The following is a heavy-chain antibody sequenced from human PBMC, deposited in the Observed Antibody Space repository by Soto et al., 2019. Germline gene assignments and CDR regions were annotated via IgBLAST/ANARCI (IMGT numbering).Heavy chain of an antibody. CDR2: IRGTTTI. J-gene: IGHJ4*02. CDR3: ARDLSWAFDH. CDR1: GFSCRDNS. D-gene: IGHD6-13*01. V-gene: IGHV3-48*02. Sequence: GGALRLSCAASGFSCRDNSMNWVRQAPGKGLEWISYIRGTTTISYADSVKGRFTISRDNAENSLYLQMNSLRDEDTAVYYCARDLSWAFDHWGQGALVTRLL.